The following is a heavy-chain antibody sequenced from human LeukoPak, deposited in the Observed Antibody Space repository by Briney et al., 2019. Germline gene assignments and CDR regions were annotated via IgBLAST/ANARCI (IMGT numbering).Heavy chain of an antibody. CDR1: GFTFSGYG. J-gene: IGHJ6*02. CDR3: AKDSYGMDV. CDR2: ISYDGSNE. V-gene: IGHV3-30*18. Sequence: GGSLRLSCAASGFTFSGYGMHWVRQAPGKGLEWVAVISYDGSNEYYADSVKGRFTISRDNSKNTVYLQMNSLRAEDTAVYYCAKDSYGMDVWGQGTTVTVSS.